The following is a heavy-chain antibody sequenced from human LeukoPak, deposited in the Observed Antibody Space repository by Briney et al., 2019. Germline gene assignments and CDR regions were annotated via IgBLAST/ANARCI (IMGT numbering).Heavy chain of an antibody. D-gene: IGHD6-13*01. Sequence: GASVKVSCKASGYTFTSYGISRVRQAPGQGLEWMGWISAYNGNTNYAQKLQGRVTMTTDTSTSTAYMELRSLRSDDTAVYYCARVSAGDYYYYYYYMDVWGKGTTVTVSS. CDR1: GYTFTSYG. CDR2: ISAYNGNT. CDR3: ARVSAGDYYYYYYYMDV. J-gene: IGHJ6*03. V-gene: IGHV1-18*01.